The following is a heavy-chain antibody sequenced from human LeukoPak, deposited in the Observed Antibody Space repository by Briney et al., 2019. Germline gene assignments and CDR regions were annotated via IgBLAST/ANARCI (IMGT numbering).Heavy chain of an antibody. CDR3: AKDPDYSGYDYYYYYYMDV. CDR2: VSGGGFTT. CDR1: GFSFSNYA. J-gene: IGHJ6*03. D-gene: IGHD5-12*01. Sequence: PGGSLRLSCAASGFSFSNYAMNWVRQAPGKGLEWVSGVSGGGFTTHYADSVKGRFTISRDNSKNTLYLQMNSLRAEDTAVYYCAKDPDYSGYDYYYYYYMDVWGKGTTVTVSS. V-gene: IGHV3-23*01.